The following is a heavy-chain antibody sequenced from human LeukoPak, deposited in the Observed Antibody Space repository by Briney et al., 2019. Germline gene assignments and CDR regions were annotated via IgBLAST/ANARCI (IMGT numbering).Heavy chain of an antibody. CDR3: ARPGAYYYDSSGYYGV. CDR2: INPSGGST. J-gene: IGHJ4*02. Sequence: ASVKVSCKASGYTFTGYYMHWVRQAPGQGLEWMGIINPSGGSTSYAQKFQGRVTMTRDMSTSTVYMELSSLRSEDTAVCYCARPGAYYYDSSGYYGVWGQGTLVTVSS. D-gene: IGHD3-22*01. CDR1: GYTFTGYY. V-gene: IGHV1-46*01.